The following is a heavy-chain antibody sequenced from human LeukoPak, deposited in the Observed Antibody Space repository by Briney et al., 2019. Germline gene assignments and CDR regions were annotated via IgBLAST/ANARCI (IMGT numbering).Heavy chain of an antibody. J-gene: IGHJ4*02. CDR1: GGSISSYY. CDR3: ARALYDSSGYYYMDYFDS. CDR2: IYYSGST. Sequence: PSETLSLTCTVFGGSISSYYWSWIRQPPGKGLEWIGYIYYSGSTNYNPSLKSRVTISVDTSKNQFSLKLSSVTAADTAVYYCARALYDSSGYYYMDYFDSWGQGTLVTVSS. D-gene: IGHD3-22*01. V-gene: IGHV4-59*08.